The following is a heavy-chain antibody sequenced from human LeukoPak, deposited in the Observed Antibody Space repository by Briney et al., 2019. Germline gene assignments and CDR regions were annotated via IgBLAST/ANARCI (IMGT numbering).Heavy chain of an antibody. CDR2: LSSGGSMI. J-gene: IGHJ6*04. Sequence: KAGGSLRLSCVASGFTFSDYYVNWIRQAPGMGLEWIAYLSSGGSMIYYADSVKGRFAISRDNAKNSLYLQMNSLRAEDTAVYYCAELGITMIGGVWGKGTTVTISS. CDR1: GFTFSDYY. D-gene: IGHD3-10*02. V-gene: IGHV3-11*04. CDR3: AELGITMIGGV.